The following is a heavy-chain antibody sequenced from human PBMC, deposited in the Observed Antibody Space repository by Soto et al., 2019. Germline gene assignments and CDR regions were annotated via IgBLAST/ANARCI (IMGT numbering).Heavy chain of an antibody. Sequence: GVSRRLSGAACRFTFSSYGMHWVRHAPGKGLEWVAVIWYDGSNKYYADPVKGRFTISRDNSKNTLYLQMNSLRAEDTAVYYCARCEQWLVTVYYYGMDVWGQGTTVTVSS. CDR3: ARCEQWLVTVYYYGMDV. D-gene: IGHD6-19*01. J-gene: IGHJ6*02. CDR1: RFTFSSYG. CDR2: IWYDGSNK. V-gene: IGHV3-33*01.